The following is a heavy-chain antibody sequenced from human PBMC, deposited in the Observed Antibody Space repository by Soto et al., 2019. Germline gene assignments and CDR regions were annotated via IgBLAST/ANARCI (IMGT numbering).Heavy chain of an antibody. CDR2: INGDGSDT. CDR1: GFTFGDYW. J-gene: IGHJ5*02. V-gene: IGHV3-74*03. CDR3: ARVRGGSGGAGDPLDL. Sequence: GGSLRLSCAGSGFTFGDYWFQWVRQVPGKGLLWVSHINGDGSDTKYADSVKGRFTISKDNAKNTLWLQMTGLRGDDTAVYYCARVRGGSGGAGDPLDLWGQGTLVTVS. D-gene: IGHD2-15*01.